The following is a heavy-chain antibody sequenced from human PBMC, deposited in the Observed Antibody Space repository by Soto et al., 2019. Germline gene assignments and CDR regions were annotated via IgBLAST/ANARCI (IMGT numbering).Heavy chain of an antibody. Sequence: QVQLVQSGAEVKKPGASVKVSCKASGYTFTSYDINWVRQATGQGLEWMGWMNPNSGNTGYAQKFQGRATMTTNTSIRTAYMELSSLRSEDTAVYYCARERSSSKRFDPWGQGTLVTVSS. CDR3: ARERSSSKRFDP. D-gene: IGHD3-16*02. J-gene: IGHJ5*02. CDR1: GYTFTSYD. V-gene: IGHV1-8*01. CDR2: MNPNSGNT.